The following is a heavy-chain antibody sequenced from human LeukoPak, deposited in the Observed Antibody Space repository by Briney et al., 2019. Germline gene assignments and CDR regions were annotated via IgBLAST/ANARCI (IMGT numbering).Heavy chain of an antibody. CDR2: INHSGST. D-gene: IGHD2-2*01. CDR1: GGSFSGYY. J-gene: IGHJ6*02. V-gene: IGHV4-34*01. CDR3: AGEGSTNPYGMDV. Sequence: SETLSLTCAVYGGSFSGYYWSWIRQPPGKGLEWIGEINHSGSTNYNPSLKSRVTISVDTSKNQFSLKLSSVTAADTAVYYCAGEGSTNPYGMDVWGQGTTVTVSS.